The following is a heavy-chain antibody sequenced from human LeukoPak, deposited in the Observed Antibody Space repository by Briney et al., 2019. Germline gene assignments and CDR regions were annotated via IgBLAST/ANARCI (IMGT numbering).Heavy chain of an antibody. J-gene: IGHJ4*02. CDR2: INHSGST. CDR1: GGSFSGYY. V-gene: IGHV4-34*01. Sequence: SETLSLTCAVYGGSFSGYYWSWIRQPPGQGLEWIGEINHSGSTNYNPSLKSRVTISVDTSKNQFSLKLSSVTAADTAVYYCARHDSGSYARYFDYWGQGTLVTVSS. CDR3: ARHDSGSYARYFDY. D-gene: IGHD3-10*01.